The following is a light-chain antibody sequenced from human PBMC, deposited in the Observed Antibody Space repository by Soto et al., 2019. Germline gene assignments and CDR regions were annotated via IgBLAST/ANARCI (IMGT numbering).Light chain of an antibody. CDR3: QQYGDSPWT. CDR2: DAS. V-gene: IGKV3-11*01. Sequence: EIVLTQSPATLSLSPGERATLSCRASQSVRSYLSWYQQKPGQAPRLLIYDASTRATGIPARFSGSGSGTDFTLTISRLEPGDFAVYYCQQYGDSPWTFGQGTKVDIK. CDR1: QSVRSY. J-gene: IGKJ1*01.